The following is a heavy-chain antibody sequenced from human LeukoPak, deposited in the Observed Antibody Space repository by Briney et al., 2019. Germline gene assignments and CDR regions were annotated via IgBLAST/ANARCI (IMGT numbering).Heavy chain of an antibody. CDR2: IYYSGNT. J-gene: IGHJ4*02. D-gene: IGHD6-19*01. CDR3: ARSVAGFTFLDS. V-gene: IGHV4-39*01. Sequence: SETLSLTCTVSGGSISSSSYYWGWIRQPPGMGLEWIGNIYYSGNTYYNPSLKSRVTISVDTSKNQFSLKLNSVTAADTAVYYCARSVAGFTFLDSWGQGTLVTLSS. CDR1: GGSISSSSYY.